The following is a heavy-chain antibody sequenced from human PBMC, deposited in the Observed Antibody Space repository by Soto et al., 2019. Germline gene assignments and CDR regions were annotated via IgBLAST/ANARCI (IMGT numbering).Heavy chain of an antibody. D-gene: IGHD2-15*01. CDR3: APHVSCSGGSCQYDAFAI. V-gene: IGHV3-23*01. Sequence: EVQVLESGGGLVQPGGSLRLSCEGSEFTVSGHAMTWIRQAPGKGPEWVSTITADGGTYYADSVKGRFAMSRDTSENTXXLQMKSLGAEDTAAYYCAPHVSCSGGSCQYDAFAIRGQGTMVTVSS. CDR1: EFTVSGHA. J-gene: IGHJ3*02. CDR2: ITADGGT.